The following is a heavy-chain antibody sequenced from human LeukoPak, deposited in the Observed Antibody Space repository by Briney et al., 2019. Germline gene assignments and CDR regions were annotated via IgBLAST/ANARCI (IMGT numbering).Heavy chain of an antibody. V-gene: IGHV4-34*01. D-gene: IGHD6-13*01. CDR3: ARGPKYSSSWYFDY. CDR1: GGSFTGYY. CDR2: INHSGST. J-gene: IGHJ4*02. Sequence: SETLSLTCAVYGGSFTGYYWRWIRQPPGQGLEWIGEINHSGSTKYNPSLKSRVTMSVDTSKNQFSLKLSSVTAADTAVYYCARGPKYSSSWYFDYWGQGTLVTVSS.